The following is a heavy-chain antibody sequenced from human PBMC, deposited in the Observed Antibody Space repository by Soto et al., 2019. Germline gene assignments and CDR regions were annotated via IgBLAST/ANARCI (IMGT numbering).Heavy chain of an antibody. D-gene: IGHD2-2*01. Sequence: ASVKVSCKASGGTFSSYAISWVRQAPGQGLEWMGGIIPIFGTANYAQKFQGRVTITADESTSTAYMELSSLRSEDTAVYYCARGVGVVPAAIGYYYYYGMDVWGQGTTVTVSS. J-gene: IGHJ6*02. CDR2: IIPIFGTA. CDR3: ARGVGVVPAAIGYYYYYGMDV. CDR1: GGTFSSYA. V-gene: IGHV1-69*13.